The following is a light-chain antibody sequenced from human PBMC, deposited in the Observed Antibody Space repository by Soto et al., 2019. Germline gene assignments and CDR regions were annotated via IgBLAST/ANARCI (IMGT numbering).Light chain of an antibody. V-gene: IGKV3D-15*01. Sequence: EIVMTQSPATVSVSRGERSRLSCRASQCVSSNLAWHQQRPGQAPRLLIYGASTRATGVPARFSGGGSGTEFTLTITSLQSEDFAVYWCQQYNNWPLTFGPGTRLEIK. CDR1: QCVSSN. CDR2: GAS. CDR3: QQYNNWPLT. J-gene: IGKJ5*01.